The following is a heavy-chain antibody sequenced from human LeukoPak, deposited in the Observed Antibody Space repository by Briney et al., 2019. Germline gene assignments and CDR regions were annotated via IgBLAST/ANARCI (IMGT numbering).Heavy chain of an antibody. Sequence: GGSLRLSCAASGFTFSSYSMNWVRQAPGKGLEWVSSISSSSSYIYYADSVKGRFTISRDNAKNSLYPQMNSLRVEDTAVYYCARGSPGVVATIGSFWGQGTLVTVSS. V-gene: IGHV3-21*01. J-gene: IGHJ4*02. CDR2: ISSSSSYI. CDR1: GFTFSSYS. CDR3: ARGSPGVVATIGSF. D-gene: IGHD5-12*01.